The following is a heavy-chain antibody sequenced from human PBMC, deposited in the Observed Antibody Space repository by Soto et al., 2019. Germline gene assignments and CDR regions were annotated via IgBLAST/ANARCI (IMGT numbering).Heavy chain of an antibody. V-gene: IGHV3-23*01. CDR3: ATMATPARFFHY. J-gene: IGHJ4*02. CDR2: VTSGGGAT. D-gene: IGHD2-15*01. CDR1: GFAFNTYA. Sequence: GGSLRLSCAASGFAFNTYAMSWVRQAPERGLEWVSAVTSGGGATFYADSVKGRFAISRDNSKSTLYLQMNSLRAEDTAVYYCATMATPARFFHYWGQGTLVTVSS.